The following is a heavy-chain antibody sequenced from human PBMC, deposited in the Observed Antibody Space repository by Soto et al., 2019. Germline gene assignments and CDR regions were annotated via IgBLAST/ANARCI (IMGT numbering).Heavy chain of an antibody. CDR3: VREDFYGSGSYSL. D-gene: IGHD3-10*01. Sequence: ASVKVSCKASRYTFTSYNINWVRQAPGGLEWMGWMNPNTGNTGYAQKFQGRVTMTRDTSISTAYMELSSLRSEDTAVYYCVREDFYGSGSYSLWGQGTQVTVSS. V-gene: IGHV1-8*01. CDR2: MNPNTGNT. CDR1: RYTFTSYN. J-gene: IGHJ4*02.